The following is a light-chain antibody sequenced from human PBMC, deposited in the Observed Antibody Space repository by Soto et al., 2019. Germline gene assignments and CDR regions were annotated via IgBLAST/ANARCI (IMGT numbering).Light chain of an antibody. Sequence: QSVLTQPPSVSGAPGQRVTISCTGSSSNIGAGYDVLWYQQLPGTAPKLLIYGNSNRPSGVPDRFSGSKSGTSASLAITGLQAADEADYYCQSYDSSLSGYVFGTGTKVTVL. CDR3: QSYDSSLSGYV. V-gene: IGLV1-40*01. CDR2: GNS. CDR1: SSNIGAGYD. J-gene: IGLJ1*01.